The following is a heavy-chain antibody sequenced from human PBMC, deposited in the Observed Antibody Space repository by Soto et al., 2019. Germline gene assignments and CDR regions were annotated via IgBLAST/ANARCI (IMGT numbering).Heavy chain of an antibody. CDR3: ATMVTPATGLYYFVY. D-gene: IGHD2-8*01. CDR1: GGSISSGNYY. J-gene: IGHJ4*02. Sequence: QVQLQESGPGLVKPSQTLSLTCTVSGGSISSGNYYWSWIRQPPGKGLEWIGFISYSGSTYYNSSLMTRVTISVDTSKIQFSLNLSFVTAAYTAVYYCATMVTPATGLYYFVYWGQVTLVTVSS. V-gene: IGHV4-30-4*01. CDR2: ISYSGST.